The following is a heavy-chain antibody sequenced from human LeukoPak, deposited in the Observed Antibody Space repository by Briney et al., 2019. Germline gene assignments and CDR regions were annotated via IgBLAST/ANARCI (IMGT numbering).Heavy chain of an antibody. J-gene: IGHJ4*02. Sequence: GASVKVSCKVSGYTLTELSMHWVRQAPGKGLEWMGGFDPEDGETFYAQKFQGRVTMTEDTSTDTAYMELSSLRSEDTAVYYCATTSPPLLWFGELSKYFDYWGQGTLVTVSS. D-gene: IGHD3-10*01. CDR1: GYTLTELS. CDR2: FDPEDGET. CDR3: ATTSPPLLWFGELSKYFDY. V-gene: IGHV1-24*01.